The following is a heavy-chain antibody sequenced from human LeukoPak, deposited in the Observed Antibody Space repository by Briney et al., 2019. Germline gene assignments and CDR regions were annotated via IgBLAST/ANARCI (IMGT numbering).Heavy chain of an antibody. CDR2: ISSSSSYI. D-gene: IGHD5-18*01. J-gene: IGHJ4*02. CDR3: ARDRGGYSYGTFDY. V-gene: IGHV3-21*01. CDR1: GFTFSSYS. Sequence: PGGSLRLSCAASGFTFSSYSMNWVRQAPGKGLEWVSSISSSSSYIYYADSVKGRFTTSRDNAKNSLYLQMNSLRAEDTAVYYCARDRGGYSYGTFDYWGQGTLVTVSS.